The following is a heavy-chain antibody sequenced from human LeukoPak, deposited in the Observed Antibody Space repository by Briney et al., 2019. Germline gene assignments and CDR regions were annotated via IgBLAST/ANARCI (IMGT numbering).Heavy chain of an antibody. Sequence: GKSQRLSCLPSTFTFNNHGMHWVRQAPGKGLEWVAVIASDGGEKHYAISVEGRLVLFRDGSKNTVYQKMNNLIVDDTAVYYCVREETWGQGYFDHWGQGTPVTVSS. V-gene: IGHV3-30*03. CDR2: IASDGGEK. J-gene: IGHJ4*02. CDR3: VREETWGQGYFDH. D-gene: IGHD7-27*01. CDR1: TFTFNNHG.